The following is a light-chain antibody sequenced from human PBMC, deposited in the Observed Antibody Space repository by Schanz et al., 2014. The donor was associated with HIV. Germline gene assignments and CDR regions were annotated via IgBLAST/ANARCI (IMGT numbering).Light chain of an antibody. CDR2: DVS. J-gene: IGLJ2*01. V-gene: IGLV2-14*03. Sequence: QSVLTQPASVSGSPGQSITISCIGTSSDIGTYNYVSWYQQLPGKAPKLIIYDVSNRPSEISYRFSGSKSGHAASLTISGLQAEDEADYYCQSYDNRLSVVVFGGGTKLTVL. CDR3: QSYDNRLSVVV. CDR1: SSDIGTYNY.